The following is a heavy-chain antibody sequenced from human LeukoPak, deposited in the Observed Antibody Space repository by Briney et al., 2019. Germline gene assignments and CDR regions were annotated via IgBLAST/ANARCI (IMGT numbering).Heavy chain of an antibody. J-gene: IGHJ4*02. CDR1: GFTFSSYS. Sequence: PGGSLRLSCAASGFTFSSYSLNWIRQAPGKGLEWFAYFAGSDNTTHYADSVKGRFIISRDNARNSLYLQMTSLRAEDTALYYCTTLGYHLDSWGQGALVTVSS. V-gene: IGHV3-48*04. CDR2: FAGSDNTT. CDR3: TTLGYHLDS. D-gene: IGHD3-22*01.